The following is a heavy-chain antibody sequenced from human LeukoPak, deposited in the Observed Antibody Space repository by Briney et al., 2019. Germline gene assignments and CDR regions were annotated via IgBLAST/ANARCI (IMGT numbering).Heavy chain of an antibody. J-gene: IGHJ6*03. CDR2: IHPSGML. Sequence: SQTLSLTCTVSGASFNSDDQYWNWIRQSPGRGLEWIGSIHPSGMLYNNPSLESRVTMSVDTSKNQFSLKLSSVTAADTAVYYCAREVPIAAAGKRYYYYYYMDVWGKGTTVTVSS. D-gene: IGHD6-13*01. V-gene: IGHV4-31*03. CDR1: GASFNSDDQY. CDR3: AREVPIAAAGKRYYYYYYMDV.